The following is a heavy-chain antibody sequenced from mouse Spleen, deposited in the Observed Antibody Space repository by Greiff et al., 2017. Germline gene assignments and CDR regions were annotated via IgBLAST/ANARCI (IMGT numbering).Heavy chain of an antibody. CDR1: GYTFTSYG. J-gene: IGHJ2*01. V-gene: IGHV1-81*01. CDR3: ARSPSMRLFDY. CDR2: IYPRSGNT. Sequence: VQLQQSGAELARPGASVKLSCKASGYTFTSYGISWVKQRTGQGLEWIGEIYPRSGNTYYNEKFKGKATFTADTSSNTAYMQLSSLTTEDSAIYYCARSPSMRLFDYWGQGTTLTVSS. D-gene: IGHD2-3*01.